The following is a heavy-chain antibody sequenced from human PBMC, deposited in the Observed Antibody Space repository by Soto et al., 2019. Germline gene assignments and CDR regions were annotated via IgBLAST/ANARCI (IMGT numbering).Heavy chain of an antibody. J-gene: IGHJ6*02. CDR3: ARARCWSGGSCYFGMDV. CDR2: IYSGGST. V-gene: IGHV3-53*04. D-gene: IGHD2-15*01. CDR1: GFTVSSNY. Sequence: EVQLVEAGGGLVQPGGSLRLSCAASGFTVSSNYMSWVRQAPGKGLEWVSVIYSGGSTYYADSVKGRFTISRHNSKNRLYLQMDSLRAQATAVYYCARARCWSGGSCYFGMDVWGQGTTVTVSS.